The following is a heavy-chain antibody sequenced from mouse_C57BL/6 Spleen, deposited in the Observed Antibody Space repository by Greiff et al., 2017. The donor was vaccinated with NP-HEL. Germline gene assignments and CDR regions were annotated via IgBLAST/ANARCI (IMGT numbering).Heavy chain of an antibody. CDR1: GYAFSSSW. J-gene: IGHJ2*01. CDR2: IYPGDGDT. V-gene: IGHV1-82*01. Sequence: VQLQQSGPELVKPGASVKISCKASGYAFSSSWMNWVKQRPGKGLEWIGRIYPGDGDTNYNGKFKGKATLTADKSSSTAYMQLSSLTSEDSAVYFCARSSNYGFDYWGQGTTLTVSS. CDR3: ARSSNYGFDY. D-gene: IGHD2-5*01.